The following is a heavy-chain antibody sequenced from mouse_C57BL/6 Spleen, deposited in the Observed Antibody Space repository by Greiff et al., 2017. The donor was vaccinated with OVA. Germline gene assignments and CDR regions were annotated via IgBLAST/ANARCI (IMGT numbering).Heavy chain of an antibody. CDR3: ARYGNYYGSFDY. CDR1: GYTFTDYY. V-gene: IGHV1-26*01. CDR2: INPNNGGT. D-gene: IGHD1-1*01. Sequence: VQLQQSGPELVKPGASVKISCKASGYTFTDYYMNWVKQSHGKSLEWIGDINPNNGGTSYNQKFKGKATLTVDKSSSTAYMELRSLTSEDSAVYYCARYGNYYGSFDYWGQGTTLTVSS. J-gene: IGHJ2*01.